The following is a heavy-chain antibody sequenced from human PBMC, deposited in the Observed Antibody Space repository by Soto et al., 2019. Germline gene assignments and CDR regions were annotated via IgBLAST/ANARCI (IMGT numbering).Heavy chain of an antibody. CDR1: GDSIGTGGYY. D-gene: IGHD3-22*01. CDR2: IHYSGST. V-gene: IGHV4-31*03. CDR3: ATNHDDISGRTPLLFVT. J-gene: IGHJ5*02. Sequence: QVQLQESGPGLVKPSQTLSLTCTVSGDSIGTGGYYWDWIRQHPGKGPEWIGYIHYSGSTYYNPSLKSRLTISLDTSKNQCSLHLSSVTAADTAEYYCATNHDDISGRTPLLFVTWGQGALVTVSS.